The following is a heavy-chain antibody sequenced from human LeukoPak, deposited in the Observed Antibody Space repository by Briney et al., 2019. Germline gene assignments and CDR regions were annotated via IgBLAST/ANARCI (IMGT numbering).Heavy chain of an antibody. D-gene: IGHD5-24*01. CDR1: GGSISSYF. CDR3: AGRLWRRDGYNLSAFDI. J-gene: IGHJ3*02. CDR2: MHSSGSP. V-gene: IGHV4-59*01. Sequence: SETLSLTCTVSGGSISSYFWSWIRQSPGRGLEWIGYMHSSGSPNYNPSLKSRLIISIDTSKDQFSLKLGSVTAADTAVYYCAGRLWRRDGYNLSAFDIWGQGTMVTVSS.